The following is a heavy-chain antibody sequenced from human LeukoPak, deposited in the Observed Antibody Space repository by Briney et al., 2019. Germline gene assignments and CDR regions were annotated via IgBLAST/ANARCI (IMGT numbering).Heavy chain of an antibody. J-gene: IGHJ3*02. D-gene: IGHD6-6*01. V-gene: IGHV3-48*03. CDR3: AREGISSDAFDI. CDR1: GFTFSSYE. CDR2: ISSSGSTI. Sequence: QPGGSLRLSCAASGFTFSSYEMNWVRQAPGKGLEWVSYISSSGSTIYYADSVKGRFTISRDNSKNTLYLQMNSLRAEDTAVYYCAREGISSDAFDIWGQGTMVTVSS.